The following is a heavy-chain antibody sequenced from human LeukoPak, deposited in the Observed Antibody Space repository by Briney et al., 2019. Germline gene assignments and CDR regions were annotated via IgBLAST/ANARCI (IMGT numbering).Heavy chain of an antibody. CDR3: AKAASSSWPSYYYGMDV. J-gene: IGHJ6*02. Sequence: TGGSLRLSCAASGFIFSSYSMSWVRQVPGKRLEWVSVITGSGGNTYYADSVKGRFTISKDNSKNTVYLQMSSLRVDDTAVYYCAKAASSSWPSYYYGMDVWGQGTTVTVSS. CDR2: ITGSGGNT. D-gene: IGHD6-13*01. V-gene: IGHV3-23*01. CDR1: GFIFSSYS.